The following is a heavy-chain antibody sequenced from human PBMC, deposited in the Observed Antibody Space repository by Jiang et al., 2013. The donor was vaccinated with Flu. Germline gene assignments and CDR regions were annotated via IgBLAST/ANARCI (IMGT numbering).Heavy chain of an antibody. D-gene: IGHD6-19*01. Sequence: GQGLEWMGWINPNSGGTNYAQKFQGWVTVTRDTSISTAYMELSRLRSDDTTVYYCARDSGYSSGPDYWSQGTLVTVSS. J-gene: IGHJ4*02. CDR2: INPNSGGT. CDR3: ARDSGYSSGPDY. V-gene: IGHV1-2*04.